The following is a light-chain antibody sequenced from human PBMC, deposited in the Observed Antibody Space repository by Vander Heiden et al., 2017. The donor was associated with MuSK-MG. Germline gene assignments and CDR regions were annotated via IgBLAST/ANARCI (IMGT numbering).Light chain of an antibody. CDR2: AAS. CDR1: QSISSY. J-gene: IGKJ3*01. V-gene: IGKV1-39*01. CDR3: QQSDSTPRL. Sequence: DIQMTQSPSSLSASVGDRVTITCRASQSISSYLNWYQQKPGKAPKLLIYAASSLQSGVPSRFSGSGSGTDFTLTISRLQPEDFATYYCQQSDSTPRLFGPGTKVXIK.